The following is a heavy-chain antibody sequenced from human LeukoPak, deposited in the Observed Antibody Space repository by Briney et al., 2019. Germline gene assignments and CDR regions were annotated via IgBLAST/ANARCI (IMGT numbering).Heavy chain of an antibody. Sequence: SQTLSLTCTVSGGSISSSSYYWGWIRQPPGKGLEWIGSIYYSGSTYYNPSLKSRVTISVDTSKNQFSLKLSSVTAADTAVYYCARHFPGVAVDGYYFDYWGQGTLVTVSS. D-gene: IGHD6-19*01. CDR2: IYYSGST. CDR3: ARHFPGVAVDGYYFDY. V-gene: IGHV4-39*01. CDR1: GGSISSSSYY. J-gene: IGHJ4*02.